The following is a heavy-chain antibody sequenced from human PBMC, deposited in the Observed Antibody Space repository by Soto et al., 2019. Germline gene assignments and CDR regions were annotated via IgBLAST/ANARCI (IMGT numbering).Heavy chain of an antibody. J-gene: IGHJ4*02. CDR1: GFTVSSNY. Sequence: GSLRLSCAASGFTVSSNYMSWVRQAPGKGLKWVSVIYSGGSTYYADSVKGRFTISRDNSKNTLYLQMNSLRAEDTAVYYCARVPMVRGVIITGVKWGQGTLVTVSS. CDR3: ARVPMVRGVIITGVK. D-gene: IGHD3-10*01. CDR2: IYSGGST. V-gene: IGHV3-66*01.